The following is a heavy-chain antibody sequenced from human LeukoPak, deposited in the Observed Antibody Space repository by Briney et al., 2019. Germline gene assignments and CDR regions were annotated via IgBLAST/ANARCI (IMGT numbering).Heavy chain of an antibody. CDR1: GFTFTKYW. Sequence: PGDSLRPSCAASGFTFTKYWMTWVRQAPGKGLEWVGNIKQDGSDKNYMDSVKGRSTISRDNTKNSVYLQMSSLRAEDTAVYYCAREVWGPEYWGQGTLVTVSS. CDR3: AREVWGPEY. D-gene: IGHD1-14*01. J-gene: IGHJ4*02. CDR2: IKQDGSDK. V-gene: IGHV3-7*01.